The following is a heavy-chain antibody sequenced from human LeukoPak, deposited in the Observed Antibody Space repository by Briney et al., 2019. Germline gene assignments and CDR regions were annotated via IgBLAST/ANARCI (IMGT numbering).Heavy chain of an antibody. CDR1: GYTFTNYE. Sequence: ASVKVSCKASGYTFTNYESNWVRQATGQGLEWMGWMNPNCGNTVYVQKFQGRVTISTNTSISTAYMELSSLRSDDTAVYYCARGASGWQNDAFNIWGQGTMVTVSS. D-gene: IGHD6-19*01. V-gene: IGHV1-8*03. CDR3: ARGASGWQNDAFNI. CDR2: MNPNCGNT. J-gene: IGHJ3*02.